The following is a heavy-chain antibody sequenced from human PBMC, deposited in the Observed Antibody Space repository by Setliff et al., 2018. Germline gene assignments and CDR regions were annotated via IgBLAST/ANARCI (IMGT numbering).Heavy chain of an antibody. V-gene: IGHV3-30*03. CDR1: GFNFNIFA. J-gene: IGHJ4*02. CDR3: ARAQNLFAGNLDS. Sequence: GGSLRLSCAASGFNFNIFAINWVRQAPGKGLEWLAVTSYDGKNNYYGDSVKGRFTTTRDNSQNTVYLQMNALTGDDTAPYFCARAQNLFAGNLDSWGQGTLVTVSS. CDR2: TSYDGKNN.